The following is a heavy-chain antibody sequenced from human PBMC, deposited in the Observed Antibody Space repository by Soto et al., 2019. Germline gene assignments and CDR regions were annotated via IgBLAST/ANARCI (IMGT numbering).Heavy chain of an antibody. Sequence: SETLSLTCTVSGGSISSSSYYWGWIRQPPGKGLEWIGSIYYSGSTYYNPSLKSRVTISVDTSKNQFSLKLSSVTAADTAVYYCARFGITMVRGNWFDPWGQGTLVTV. CDR2: IYYSGST. V-gene: IGHV4-39*01. CDR3: ARFGITMVRGNWFDP. CDR1: GGSISSSSYY. D-gene: IGHD3-10*01. J-gene: IGHJ5*02.